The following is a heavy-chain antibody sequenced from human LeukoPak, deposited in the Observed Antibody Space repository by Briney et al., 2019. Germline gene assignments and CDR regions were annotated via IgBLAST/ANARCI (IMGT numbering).Heavy chain of an antibody. CDR3: TKRVKCGGTWDHFAD. CDR2: VNADGGNT. Sequence: GGSLRLSCAASGFTFDNYRMSWVRQALGKGLEWVSTVNADGGNTYYADSVKGRFTISRDNSKSTLILQMNSLRVEDTALYYCTKRVKCGGTWDHFADWGQGTLVTVSS. V-gene: IGHV3-23*01. CDR1: GFTFDNYR. D-gene: IGHD1-26*01. J-gene: IGHJ4*02.